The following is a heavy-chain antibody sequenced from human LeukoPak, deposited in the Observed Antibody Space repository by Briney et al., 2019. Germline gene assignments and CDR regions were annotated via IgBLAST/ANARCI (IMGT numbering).Heavy chain of an antibody. V-gene: IGHV4-4*07. J-gene: IGHJ4*02. D-gene: IGHD1-26*01. CDR1: GGSISSYY. Sequence: SETLSLTCTVSGGSISSYYWSWIRQPAGKGLEWIGRIYTSGSTNYNPSLKSRVTMSVDTSKNQFSLKLSSVTAADTAVYYCAKARGGSYYGDFYFDYWGQGTLVTVSS. CDR2: IYTSGST. CDR3: AKARGGSYYGDFYFDY.